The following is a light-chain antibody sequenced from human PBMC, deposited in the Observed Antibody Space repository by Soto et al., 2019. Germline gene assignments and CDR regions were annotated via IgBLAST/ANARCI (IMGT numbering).Light chain of an antibody. J-gene: IGKJ2*01. CDR1: QSINTW. CDR3: QQYSTYPYI. CDR2: KAS. V-gene: IGKV1-5*03. Sequence: DIQMTQSPSTLSASVGDRVTITCRASQSINTWLAWYQQKAGKAPKLLIYKASDLQSGVPARFSGSGLGTEFSRSISSLQPDDFATYYCQQYSTYPYIFGQGTKVEIK.